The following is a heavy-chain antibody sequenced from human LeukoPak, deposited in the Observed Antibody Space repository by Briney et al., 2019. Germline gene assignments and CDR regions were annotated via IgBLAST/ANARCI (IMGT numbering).Heavy chain of an antibody. J-gene: IGHJ4*02. Sequence: GGSLRLSCAASGFTFSSYGMHWVRQAPGKGLEWVAVISYDGSNKYYADSVKGRFTISRDNSKNTLYLQMNSLRAEDTAVYYCAEDPGIVGATDYFDYWGQGTLVTVSS. CDR2: ISYDGSNK. D-gene: IGHD1-26*01. V-gene: IGHV3-30*18. CDR3: AEDPGIVGATDYFDY. CDR1: GFTFSSYG.